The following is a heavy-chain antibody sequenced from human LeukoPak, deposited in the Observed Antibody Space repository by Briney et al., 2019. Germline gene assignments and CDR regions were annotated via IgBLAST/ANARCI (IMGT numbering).Heavy chain of an antibody. D-gene: IGHD6-25*01. V-gene: IGHV3-7*01. J-gene: IGHJ6*04. CDR2: IKQDGSEK. CDR3: ARDGTPSYTSGWVYMDA. Sequence: HPGGSLRLSCAASGFTFSSYWMTWVRQAPGKGLEWVANIKQDGSEKYYVDSVKGRFTISRDNSKNTLYLQMNSLRAEDTAVYYCARDGTPSYTSGWVYMDAWGKGTTVTISS. CDR1: GFTFSSYW.